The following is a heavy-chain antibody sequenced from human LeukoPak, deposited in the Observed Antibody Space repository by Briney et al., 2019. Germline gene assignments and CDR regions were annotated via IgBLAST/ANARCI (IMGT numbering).Heavy chain of an antibody. CDR1: GFTFSSYA. Sequence: PGRSLRLSCAASGFTFSSYAMHWVRQAPGKGLEWVAVISYDGSNKYYADSVKGRFTISRDNSKNTLYLQMNSLRAEDTAVYYCAKPGVGYGSGSSPKYGMDVWGQGTTVTVSS. D-gene: IGHD3-10*01. CDR3: AKPGVGYGSGSSPKYGMDV. V-gene: IGHV3-30-3*02. CDR2: ISYDGSNK. J-gene: IGHJ6*02.